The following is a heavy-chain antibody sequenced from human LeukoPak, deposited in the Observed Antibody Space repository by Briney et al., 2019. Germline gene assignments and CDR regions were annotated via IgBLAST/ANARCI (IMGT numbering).Heavy chain of an antibody. Sequence: GGSLRLSCVASGFTFSSHAMHWVRQAPGKGLEWVSGISGSGGSTYYADSVKGRFTISRDNSKNTLYLQMNSLTDEDTAVYYCAKKWGVGTTTLDYFDYWGQGTLVTVSS. J-gene: IGHJ4*02. D-gene: IGHD1-26*01. CDR2: ISGSGGST. V-gene: IGHV3-23*01. CDR1: GFTFSSHA. CDR3: AKKWGVGTTTLDYFDY.